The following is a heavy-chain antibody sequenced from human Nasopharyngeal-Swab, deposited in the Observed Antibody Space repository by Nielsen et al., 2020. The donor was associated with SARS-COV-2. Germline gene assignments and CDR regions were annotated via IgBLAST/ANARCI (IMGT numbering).Heavy chain of an antibody. J-gene: IGHJ6*02. Sequence: WVRQAPGQGLEWMGWMNPNSGNTGYAQKFQGRVTMTRNTSISTAYMELSSLRSEDTAVYYCARGLYSSGFSYYYYDMDVWGQGTTVTVSS. D-gene: IGHD6-19*01. V-gene: IGHV1-8*01. CDR3: ARGLYSSGFSYYYYDMDV. CDR2: MNPNSGNT.